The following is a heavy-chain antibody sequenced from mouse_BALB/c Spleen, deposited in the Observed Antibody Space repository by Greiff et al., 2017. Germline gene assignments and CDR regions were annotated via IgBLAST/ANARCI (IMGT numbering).Heavy chain of an antibody. V-gene: IGHV1-54*01. J-gene: IGHJ2*01. CDR2: INPGSGGT. Sequence: VKLQESGAELVRPGTSVKVSCKASGYAFTNYLIEWVKQRPGQGLEWIGVINPGSGGTNYNEKFKGKATLTADKSSSTAYMQLSSLTSDDSAVYFCARDYYDYFDYWGQGTTLTVSS. D-gene: IGHD1-1*01. CDR3: ARDYYDYFDY. CDR1: GYAFTNYL.